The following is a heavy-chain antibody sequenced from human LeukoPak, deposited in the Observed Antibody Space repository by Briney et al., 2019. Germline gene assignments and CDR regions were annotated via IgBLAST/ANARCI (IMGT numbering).Heavy chain of an antibody. J-gene: IGHJ4*02. CDR3: ARDPPAVSINTYA. V-gene: IGHV3-66*01. D-gene: IGHD2-8*01. CDR1: GFTVGNNY. Sequence: GGSLRLSCAASGFTVGNNYMDWVRQAPGKGLEWVSLIFSHGETSYADSVKGRFTISRDNSKNTLYPQMNGLRVEDTAVYYCARDPPAVSINTYAWGQGTLVTVSS. CDR2: IFSHGET.